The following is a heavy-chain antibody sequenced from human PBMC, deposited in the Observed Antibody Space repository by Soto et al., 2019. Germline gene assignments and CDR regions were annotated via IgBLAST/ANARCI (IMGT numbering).Heavy chain of an antibody. J-gene: IGHJ4*02. Sequence: EVQLLESGGNLVQPGGSLRLSCAASGFTFSSYVMSWVRQAPGKGLERVSTISGSGASIYDADSVKGRFTISRDNSKHTVYLQMNSLRAEDTAVYYCAKDGLVSCTGGTCYGSDYWGQGTLVTVSS. CDR1: GFTFSSYV. D-gene: IGHD2-15*01. V-gene: IGHV3-23*01. CDR3: AKDGLVSCTGGTCYGSDY. CDR2: ISGSGASI.